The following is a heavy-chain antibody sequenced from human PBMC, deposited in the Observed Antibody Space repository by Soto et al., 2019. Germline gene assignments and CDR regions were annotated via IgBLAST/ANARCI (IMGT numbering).Heavy chain of an antibody. CDR2: IKSKTDGGTT. CDR3: TKEMRHSSGWYGAFDI. V-gene: IGHV3-15*01. CDR1: GFTVTNAW. D-gene: IGHD6-19*01. Sequence: EGSLRLSCAASGFTVTNAWMNWVRQAPGKGLEWVGRIKSKTDGGTTDFPAPVKGRFTISRDDSKNTLYLQMSSLKTEDTAMYYCTKEMRHSSGWYGAFDIWGQGIMVTVSS. J-gene: IGHJ3*02.